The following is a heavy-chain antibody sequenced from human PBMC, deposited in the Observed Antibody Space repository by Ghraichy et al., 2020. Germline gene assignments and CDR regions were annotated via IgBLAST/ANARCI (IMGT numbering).Heavy chain of an antibody. V-gene: IGHV5-51*01. CDR1: GYSFTSYW. J-gene: IGHJ6*02. Sequence: GESLNISCKGSGYSFTSYWIGWVRQMPGKGLEWMGIIYPGDSDTRYSPSFQGQVTISADKSISTAYLQWSSLKASDTAMYYCARLPRLPTLPSYYGMDVWGQGTTVTVSS. CDR2: IYPGDSDT. CDR3: ARLPRLPTLPSYYGMDV.